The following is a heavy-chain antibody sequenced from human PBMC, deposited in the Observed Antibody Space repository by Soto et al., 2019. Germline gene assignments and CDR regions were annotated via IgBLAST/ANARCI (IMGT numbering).Heavy chain of an antibody. V-gene: IGHV3-11*01. J-gene: IGHJ4*02. CDR2: ISDNGSTI. Sequence: QVQLVESGGGLVKPGGSLRLSCAASGFTFSDYYISWIRQAPGKGLEWVSYISDNGSTIYYADSVKGRFTISRDNAKNSLYLQMNTLRAEDTAVYYCARDSMITFGGIVVTGGLDYWGRGTVVTVSS. CDR3: ARDSMITFGGIVVTGGLDY. CDR1: GFTFSDYY. D-gene: IGHD3-16*02.